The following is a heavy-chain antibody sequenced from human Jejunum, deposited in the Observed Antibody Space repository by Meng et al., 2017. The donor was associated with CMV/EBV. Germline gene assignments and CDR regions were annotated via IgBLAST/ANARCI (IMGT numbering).Heavy chain of an antibody. D-gene: IGHD3-10*01. V-gene: IGHV3-13*01. CDR1: GFTFSNND. CDR2: IGSAGDT. Sequence: SGGGLVQPGGSLGLSCAASGFTFSNNDMHWVRQGIGKGLEWVSAIGSAGDTYYSDFVKGRFTISREDADNSFSLQMNSLTAGDTAVYYCARSRVGWHLDLWGRGTLVTVSS. J-gene: IGHJ2*01. CDR3: ARSRVGWHLDL.